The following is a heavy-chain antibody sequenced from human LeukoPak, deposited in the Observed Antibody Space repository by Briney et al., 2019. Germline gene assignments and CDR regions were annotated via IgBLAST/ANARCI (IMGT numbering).Heavy chain of an antibody. CDR3: ARQRVGYFDY. CDR2: IYYSGST. V-gene: IGHV4-59*08. J-gene: IGHJ4*02. Sequence: SQTLSLTCTVSGGSISSYYWRWIRQPPGKGLEWIGYIYYSGSTSSNPSLKSRVTISVDTCKNQFSLKLSSVTAADTAVYYCARQRVGYFDYWGQGTLVTVSS. CDR1: GGSISSYY.